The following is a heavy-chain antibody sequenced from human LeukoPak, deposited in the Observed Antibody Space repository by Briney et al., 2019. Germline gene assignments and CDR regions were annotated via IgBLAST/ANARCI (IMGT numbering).Heavy chain of an antibody. CDR3: AREAERRVVN. CDR2: IHPSGTM. J-gene: IGHJ4*02. CDR1: GFSISSGYY. Sequence: SETLSLTCVVSGFSISSGYYWGWIRQPPGEWLEWIGNIHPSGTMFHNSSLNSRVTMSIDTSKNQFSLKLSSVTAADTAVYYCAREAERRVVNWGQGTLVTVSS. D-gene: IGHD1-1*01. V-gene: IGHV4-38-2*02.